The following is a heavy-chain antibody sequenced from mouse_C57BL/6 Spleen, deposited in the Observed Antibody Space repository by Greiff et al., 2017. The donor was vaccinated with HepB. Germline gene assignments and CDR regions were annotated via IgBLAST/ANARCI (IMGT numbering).Heavy chain of an antibody. CDR3: ARSDDYDAMDY. J-gene: IGHJ4*01. V-gene: IGHV1-82*01. CDR1: GYAFSSSW. Sequence: VQLQQSGPELVKPGASVKISCKASGYAFSSSWMNWVKQRPGKGLEWIGRIYPGDGDTNYNGKFKGKATLTADKSSSTADMQLSSLTSEDSAVYFCARSDDYDAMDYWGQGTSVTVSS. CDR2: IYPGDGDT. D-gene: IGHD2-12*01.